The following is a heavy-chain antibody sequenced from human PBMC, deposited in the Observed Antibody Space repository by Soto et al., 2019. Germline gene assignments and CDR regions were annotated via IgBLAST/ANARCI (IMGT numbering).Heavy chain of an antibody. D-gene: IGHD3-16*01. CDR3: VGEDFDY. CDR1: GFTFSNYW. J-gene: IGHJ4*02. CDR2: IKSDGTYT. V-gene: IGHV3-74*01. Sequence: PGGSLRLSCTASGFTFSNYWMHWVRQAAGKGLEWVSRIKSDGTYTNYADSVKGRFTISRGNAKNTLSLQMHSLRAEDTAVYFCVGEDFDYWGQGTQVTVSS.